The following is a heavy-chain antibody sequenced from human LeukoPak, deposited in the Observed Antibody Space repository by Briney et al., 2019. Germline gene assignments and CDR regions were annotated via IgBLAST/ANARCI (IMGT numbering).Heavy chain of an antibody. J-gene: IGHJ4*02. D-gene: IGHD6-13*01. CDR2: SSSSDDGK. Sequence: GGSLRLSCTASGLSLNSYAMSWVRQVPGKGLEWVSASSSSDDGKWYAESVRGRFTISRDTSKNTVYLQMNSLRAEDAAVYYCARTGHDSSWYIDELWGQGTLVTVSS. CDR3: ARTGHDSSWYIDEL. V-gene: IGHV3-23*01. CDR1: GLSLNSYA.